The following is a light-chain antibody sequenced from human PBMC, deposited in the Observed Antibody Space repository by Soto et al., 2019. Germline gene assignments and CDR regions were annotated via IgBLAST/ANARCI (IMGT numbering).Light chain of an antibody. J-gene: IGKJ3*01. CDR2: AAS. Sequence: QLTQSPSSLSASVGDRVTITCRASQGIGNSLGWYQLEPGKAPKLLISAASTLQSGVPSRFSGSGSGTDFNLTISSLQPEASATYYCLHLNNYSGPFGPGTKV. V-gene: IGKV1-9*01. CDR3: LHLNNYSGP. CDR1: QGIGNS.